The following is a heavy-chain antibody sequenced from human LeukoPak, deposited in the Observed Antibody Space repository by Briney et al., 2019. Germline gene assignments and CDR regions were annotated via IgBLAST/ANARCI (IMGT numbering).Heavy chain of an antibody. CDR2: IYYSGST. J-gene: IGHJ4*02. D-gene: IGHD6-13*01. CDR1: GGSISSGDYY. CDR3: ARATVGIAAAGMLRGFYFDY. Sequence: SQTLSPTCTVSGGSISSGDYYWSWIRQPPGKGLEWIGYIYYSGSTYYNPSLKSRVTISVDTSKNQFSLKLSSVTAADTAVYYCARATVGIAAAGMLRGFYFDYWGQGTLVTVSS. V-gene: IGHV4-30-4*08.